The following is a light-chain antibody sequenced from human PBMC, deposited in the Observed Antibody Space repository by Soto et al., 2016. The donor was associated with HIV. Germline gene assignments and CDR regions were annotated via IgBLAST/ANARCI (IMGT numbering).Light chain of an antibody. CDR3: QVWDSSTDHVI. CDR1: SLRSYY. J-gene: IGLJ2*01. V-gene: IGLV3-19*01. Sequence: SSELTQDPAVSVALGQTVRITCQGDSLRSYYASWYQQKPGQAPVLVIYDDRDRPSGIPEQFSGSNSGNTATLTITSVEAGDEADYYCQVWDSSTDHVIFGGGTRLTVL. CDR2: DDR.